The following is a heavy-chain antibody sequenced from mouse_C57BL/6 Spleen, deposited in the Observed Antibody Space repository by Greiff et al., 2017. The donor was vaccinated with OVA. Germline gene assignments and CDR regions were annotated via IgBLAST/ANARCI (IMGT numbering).Heavy chain of an antibody. Sequence: EVQGVESGGDLVKPGGSLKLSCAASGFTFSSYGMSWVRQTPDKRLEWVATISSGGSYTYYPDSVKGRFTISRDNAKNTLYLQMSSLKSEDTAMYYCARRYEYYFDYWGQGTTLTVSS. CDR3: ARRYEYYFDY. J-gene: IGHJ2*01. V-gene: IGHV5-6*01. CDR1: GFTFSSYG. CDR2: ISSGGSYT. D-gene: IGHD2-3*01.